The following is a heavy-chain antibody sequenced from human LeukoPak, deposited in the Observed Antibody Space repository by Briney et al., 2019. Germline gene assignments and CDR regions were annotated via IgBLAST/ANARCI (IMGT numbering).Heavy chain of an antibody. CDR3: TRGSIAYYYMDV. Sequence: SETLSLTCAVSGASISSSNYYWGWVRQSPGKGLEWIGSIYHSGSTYYHPSLKSRITISVDTSKNQFSLKLSSVTAADTAVYYCTRGSIAYYYMDVWGQGTTVTISS. D-gene: IGHD3-22*01. CDR2: IYHSGST. V-gene: IGHV4-39*07. J-gene: IGHJ6*03. CDR1: GASISSSNYY.